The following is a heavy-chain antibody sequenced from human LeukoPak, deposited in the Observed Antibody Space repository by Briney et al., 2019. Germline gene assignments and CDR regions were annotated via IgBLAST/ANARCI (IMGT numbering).Heavy chain of an antibody. V-gene: IGHV4-61*01. Sequence: SETLSLTCTVSGGSVSSGSYYWSWIRQPPGKGLEWIGYIYYSGSTTYNPSLKSRVTMSLDTSKNQVSLKLSSVTAADSAVYYCARSDQSGSGTYTEFDAFDIWGQGTMVTVSS. CDR2: IYYSGST. CDR1: GGSVSSGSYY. CDR3: ARSDQSGSGTYTEFDAFDI. J-gene: IGHJ3*02. D-gene: IGHD3-10*01.